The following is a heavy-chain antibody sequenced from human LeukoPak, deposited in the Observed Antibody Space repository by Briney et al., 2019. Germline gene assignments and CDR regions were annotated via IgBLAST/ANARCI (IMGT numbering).Heavy chain of an antibody. V-gene: IGHV4-39*01. J-gene: IGHJ5*02. D-gene: IGHD3-16*01. CDR3: ARHPPVHKGEDWFDP. Sequence: RSSETLSLACTVSGGSISSSSYYWGWIRQPPGKGLEWIGSIYYSGSTYYNPALKTQVTISVDTSKLQFALMLSSVTAADTAVYDCARHPPVHKGEDWFDPWGQGTLVTVSS. CDR1: GGSISSSSYY. CDR2: IYYSGST.